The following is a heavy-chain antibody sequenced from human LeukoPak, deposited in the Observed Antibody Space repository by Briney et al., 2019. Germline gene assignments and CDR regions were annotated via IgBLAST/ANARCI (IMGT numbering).Heavy chain of an antibody. Sequence: SETLTLTCTVSGRSFSSYDLSWLRQPPGKGLEWVGYIYYSGSTNYNPSLKSRVIISVDTSKNQLSLKLTSVTAADTAGDYCARVQKDIVVVVAADPYDAFDIWGQGTMVTVSS. J-gene: IGHJ3*02. CDR3: ARVQKDIVVVVAADPYDAFDI. CDR2: IYYSGST. D-gene: IGHD2-15*01. V-gene: IGHV4-59*01. CDR1: GRSFSSYD.